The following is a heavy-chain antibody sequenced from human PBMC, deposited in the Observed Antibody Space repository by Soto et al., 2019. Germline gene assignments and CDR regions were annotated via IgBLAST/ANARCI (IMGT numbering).Heavy chain of an antibody. CDR1: GGTFSSYA. CDR3: ARVRVRFLEWLGSEG. D-gene: IGHD3-3*01. V-gene: IGHV1-69*12. Sequence: QIQLVQSGAEVKKPGSSVKVSCKASGGTFSSYAISWVRQAPGQGLEWMGGIIPIFGTANYAQKFQGRVTMTADESTSTAYMELSSLRSEDTAVYYCARVRVRFLEWLGSEGWGQGTLVTVSS. CDR2: IIPIFGTA. J-gene: IGHJ4*02.